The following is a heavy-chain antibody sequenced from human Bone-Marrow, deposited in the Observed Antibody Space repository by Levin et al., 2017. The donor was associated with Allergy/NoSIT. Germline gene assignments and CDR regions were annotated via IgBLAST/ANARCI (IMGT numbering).Heavy chain of an antibody. V-gene: IGHV3-30*18. CDR1: GFTFSSYG. CDR2: ISNDGNQE. CDR3: AKDGFYWGSVL. Sequence: LSLTCAASGFTFSSYGMQWVRQAPGKGLEWVALISNDGNQEYYADSVKGRFTISRDNSKHTLYLQMNRLRAEDTAVYYCAKDGFYWGSVLWGQGTLVTVSS. D-gene: IGHD3-16*01. J-gene: IGHJ4*02.